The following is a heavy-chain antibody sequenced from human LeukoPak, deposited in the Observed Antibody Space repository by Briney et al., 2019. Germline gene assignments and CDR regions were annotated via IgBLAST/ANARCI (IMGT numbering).Heavy chain of an antibody. CDR1: GHYISSGYY. CDR2: TYHSGST. J-gene: IGHJ4*02. V-gene: IGHV4-38-2*02. CDR3: ARDRSTYGDYVRFDY. D-gene: IGHD4-17*01. Sequence: SETLSLTCTVSGHYISSGYYWGWIRQPPGKGLEWIGSTYHSGSTYYNPSLKSRVTMSVDTSKNQFSLKLTSVTAADTAVYYCARDRSTYGDYVRFDYWGQGTLVTVSS.